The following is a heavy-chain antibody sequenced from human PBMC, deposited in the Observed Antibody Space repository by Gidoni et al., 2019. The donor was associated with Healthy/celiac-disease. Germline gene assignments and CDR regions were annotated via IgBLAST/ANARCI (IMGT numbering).Heavy chain of an antibody. J-gene: IGHJ6*03. D-gene: IGHD2-2*01. Sequence: QVQLQESGPGLVKPSQTLSLTCTVSGGSISSGDYYWSWIRQPPGKGLEWIGYIYYSGSTYYNPSLKSRVTISVDTSKNQFSLKLSSVTAADTAVYYCARVCGSTYNPAAFIPSYYYYMDVWGKGTTVTVSS. V-gene: IGHV4-30-4*01. CDR2: IYYSGST. CDR3: ARVCGSTYNPAAFIPSYYYYMDV. CDR1: GGSISSGDYY.